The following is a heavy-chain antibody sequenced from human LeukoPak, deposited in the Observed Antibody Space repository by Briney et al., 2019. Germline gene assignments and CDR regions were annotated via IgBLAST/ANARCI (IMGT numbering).Heavy chain of an antibody. J-gene: IGHJ4*02. CDR1: GFTISSYG. V-gene: IGHV3-30*02. D-gene: IGHD5-12*01. CDR3: VGDILVMGY. CDR2: IRYDGSNK. Sequence: GGSLRLSRAASGFTISSYGMHWVRQAPGKGLEWVAFIRYDGSNKYYADSVKGRFTIPRDNSKNTLYLQMNSLRADDTAVYYCVGDILVMGYWGQGTPVTVSS.